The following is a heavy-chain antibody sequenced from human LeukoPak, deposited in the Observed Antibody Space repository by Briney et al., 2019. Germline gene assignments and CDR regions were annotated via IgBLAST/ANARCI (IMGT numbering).Heavy chain of an antibody. CDR1: GYTFTGYY. V-gene: IGHV1-18*04. CDR2: IDSHNGNT. J-gene: IGHJ4*02. D-gene: IGHD1-26*01. CDR3: ARAVSGSLYGDFDF. Sequence: GASVKVSCKASGYTFTGYYMHWVRQAPGQGLEWMGWIDSHNGNTNYAEKFQGRVTMTTDTSTTTSYMELKSLRSDDTAVYYCARAVSGSLYGDFDFWGQGTLVTVSA.